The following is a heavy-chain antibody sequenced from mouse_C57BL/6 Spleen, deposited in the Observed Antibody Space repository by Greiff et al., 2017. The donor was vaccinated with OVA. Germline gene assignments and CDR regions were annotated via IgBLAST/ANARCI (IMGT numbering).Heavy chain of an antibody. CDR3: ARLRDYVGYFDV. CDR2: IYPGDGDT. D-gene: IGHD2-4*01. Sequence: VQLKESGPELVKPGASVKISCKASGYAFSSSWMNWVKQRPGKGLEWIGRIYPGDGDTNYNGKFKGKATLTADKSSSTAYMQLSSLTSEDSAVYFCARLRDYVGYFDVWGTGTTVTVSS. V-gene: IGHV1-82*01. CDR1: GYAFSSSW. J-gene: IGHJ1*03.